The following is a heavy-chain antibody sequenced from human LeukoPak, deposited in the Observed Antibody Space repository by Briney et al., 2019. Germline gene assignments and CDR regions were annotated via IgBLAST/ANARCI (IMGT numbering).Heavy chain of an antibody. CDR2: INPDGSSA. Sequence: GGSLRLSCAASEFTFSDYWMHWVRQAPGKGLVWVSRINPDGSSASYADSVKGRFTISRDNAKNTLYLQMNSLRAEDTAVFYCARFKVTVTSIPWGQGTLVTVSS. J-gene: IGHJ5*02. CDR3: ARFKVTVTSIP. CDR1: EFTFSDYW. D-gene: IGHD4-11*01. V-gene: IGHV3-74*01.